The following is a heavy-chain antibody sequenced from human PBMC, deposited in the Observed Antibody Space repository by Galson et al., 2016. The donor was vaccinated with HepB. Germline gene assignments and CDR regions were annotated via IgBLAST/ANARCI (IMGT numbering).Heavy chain of an antibody. V-gene: IGHV5-51*01. D-gene: IGHD3-3*01. J-gene: IGHJ6*02. Sequence: QSGAEVKKAGESLKISCKASGYSFPYYWIGWVRQKPGKGLEWMGIIYPGDSEIRYSPSFQGQVTMSVDKSISTAFLQWSSLKASDTAMYYCARQYNFWSGYSESEYGMDGWGQGTTVTVSS. CDR2: IYPGDSEI. CDR1: GYSFPYYW. CDR3: ARQYNFWSGYSESEYGMDG.